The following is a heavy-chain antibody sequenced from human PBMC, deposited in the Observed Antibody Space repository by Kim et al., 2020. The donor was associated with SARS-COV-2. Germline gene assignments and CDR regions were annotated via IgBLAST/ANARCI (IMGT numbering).Heavy chain of an antibody. J-gene: IGHJ6*02. Sequence: GGSLRLSCAASGFTFSSYAMSWVRQAPGKGLEWVSAISGSGGSTYYADSVKGRFTISRDNSKNTLYLQMNSLRAEDTAVYYCAKGYPGPTGYFDWLFEDHGMDVWGQGTTVTVSS. CDR2: ISGSGGST. CDR3: AKGYPGPTGYFDWLFEDHGMDV. D-gene: IGHD3-9*01. CDR1: GFTFSSYA. V-gene: IGHV3-23*01.